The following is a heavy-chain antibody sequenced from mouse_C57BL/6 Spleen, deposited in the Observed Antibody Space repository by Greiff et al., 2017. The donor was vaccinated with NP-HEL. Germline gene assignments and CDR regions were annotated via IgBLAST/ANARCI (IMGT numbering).Heavy chain of an antibody. CDR2: INPGRGGT. D-gene: IGHD1-1*01. CDR1: GYAFTNYL. V-gene: IGHV1-54*01. J-gene: IGHJ2*01. Sequence: QVQLQQSGAELVRPGTSVKVSCKASGYAFTNYLIEWVKQRPGQGLEWIGVINPGRGGTNYNEKFKGKATLTADKSSSTAYMQLSSLTSEDSAVYFCASRGDYCSPSDYWGQGTTLTVSS. CDR3: ASRGDYCSPSDY.